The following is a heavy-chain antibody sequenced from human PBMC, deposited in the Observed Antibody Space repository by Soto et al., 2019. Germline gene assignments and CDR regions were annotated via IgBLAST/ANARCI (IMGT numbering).Heavy chain of an antibody. J-gene: IGHJ4*02. D-gene: IGHD3-10*01. CDR2: INPGNGNT. CDR3: VRVRMLWYGELSH. Sequence: QVQLVQSGAEVKKPGASVKISCKTSGYTFMTYALHWVRQAPGQRPEWMGWINPGNGNTEYSQKLQGRVTITRDTSARTVFMEVANMTSEDTAVYYCVRVRMLWYGELSHWGQGTQVIVSA. V-gene: IGHV1-3*01. CDR1: GYTFMTYA.